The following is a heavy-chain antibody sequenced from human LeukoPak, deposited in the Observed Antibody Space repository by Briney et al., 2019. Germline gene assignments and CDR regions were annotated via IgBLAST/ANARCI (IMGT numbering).Heavy chain of an antibody. CDR2: ISDSGGTT. CDR1: GFTFSNLA. Sequence: GGSLRLSCVASGFTFSNLAMGWVRQAPGKGLEWASVISDSGGTTYYADSVKGRFTISRDNSRNTLYLQMSSLRVDDTAVYYCAKDARRYSGWYFFDHWGQGTLVTVSS. CDR3: AKDARRYSGWYFFDH. D-gene: IGHD6-19*01. J-gene: IGHJ4*02. V-gene: IGHV3-23*01.